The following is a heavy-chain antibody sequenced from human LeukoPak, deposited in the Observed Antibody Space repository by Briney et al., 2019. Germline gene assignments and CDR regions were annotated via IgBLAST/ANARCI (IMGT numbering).Heavy chain of an antibody. J-gene: IGHJ5*02. V-gene: IGHV3-30*02. CDR1: GFTFSSYG. CDR2: IRYDGSNK. Sequence: PGGSLRLSCAASGFTFSSYGMHWVRQAPGKGMEGGAFIRYDGSNKYYEDSVKGRFTISRDNSKNTLYLQMNSLRAEDTAVYYCAKDPTGYYARWFDHWGQGTLVTVSS. CDR3: AKDPTGYYARWFDH. D-gene: IGHD3-22*01.